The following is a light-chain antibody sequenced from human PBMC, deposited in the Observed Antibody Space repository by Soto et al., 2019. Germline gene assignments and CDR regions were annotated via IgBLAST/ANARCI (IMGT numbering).Light chain of an antibody. CDR1: QSVSSSY. CDR2: GAS. J-gene: IGKJ5*01. V-gene: IGKV3-20*01. Sequence: EIVLTQSPGTLSLSPGERATLSCRASQSVSSSYLAWYQQKPGQAPGLLIYGASSRATGIPERFSGSGSGTDFTLTISRLEPEDFAVYYCQQYGSSPTFGQGTRLEIK. CDR3: QQYGSSPT.